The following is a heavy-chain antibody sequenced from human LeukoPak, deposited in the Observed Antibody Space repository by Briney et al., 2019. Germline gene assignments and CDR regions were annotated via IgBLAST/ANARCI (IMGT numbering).Heavy chain of an antibody. D-gene: IGHD6-19*01. CDR2: IKKDGSEK. J-gene: IGHJ5*02. CDR1: EFTFSTYW. Sequence: PGGSLRLSCAASEFTFSTYWMSWVRQAPGKGLEWVADIKKDGSEKYYVDSVKGRFTISRQNAKNSLFLQMNSLRAEDTAVYYCARGGYSSGWYGGSTHWFDPWGQGTLVTVSS. CDR3: ARGGYSSGWYGGSTHWFDP. V-gene: IGHV3-7*01.